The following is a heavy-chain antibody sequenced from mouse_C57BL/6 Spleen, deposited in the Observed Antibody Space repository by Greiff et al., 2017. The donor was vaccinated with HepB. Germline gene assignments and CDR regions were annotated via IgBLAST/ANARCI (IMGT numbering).Heavy chain of an antibody. J-gene: IGHJ4*01. Sequence: EVKLVESGGGLVKPGGSLKLSCAASGFTFSDYGMHWVRQAPEKGLEWVAYISSGSSTIYYADTVNGRFTISRDNAKNTLFLQMTSLRSEDTAMYYCARNWDGNAMDYWGQGTSVTVSS. CDR1: GFTFSDYG. D-gene: IGHD4-1*01. V-gene: IGHV5-17*01. CDR3: ARNWDGNAMDY. CDR2: ISSGSSTI.